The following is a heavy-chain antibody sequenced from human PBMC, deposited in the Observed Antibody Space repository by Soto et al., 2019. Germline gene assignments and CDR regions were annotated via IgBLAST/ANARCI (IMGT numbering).Heavy chain of an antibody. CDR2: ISAYNGNT. CDR1: GYTFTSYG. J-gene: IGHJ5*02. V-gene: IGHV1-18*01. Sequence: QVQLVQSGAEVKKPGASVKASCKASGYTFTSYGISWVRQAPGQGLEWMGWISAYNGNTNYAQKLQGRVTMTTDTSTSTAYMELRSLRSDDTAVYYCARDRGSGSYRLMNWFDPWGQGTLVTVSS. D-gene: IGHD3-10*01. CDR3: ARDRGSGSYRLMNWFDP.